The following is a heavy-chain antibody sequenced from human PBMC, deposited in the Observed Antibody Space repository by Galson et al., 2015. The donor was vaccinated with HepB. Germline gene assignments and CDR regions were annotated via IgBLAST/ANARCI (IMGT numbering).Heavy chain of an antibody. D-gene: IGHD6-13*01. CDR3: AKGIAAVSSYFQH. CDR2: ISWNSGSI. CDR1: GFTFDDYA. Sequence: SLRLSCAASGFTFDDYAMHWVRQAPGKGLEWVSGISWNSGSIGYADSVKGRFTISRDNAKNSLYLQMNSLGAEDTALYYCAKGIAAVSSYFQHWGQGTLVTVSS. J-gene: IGHJ1*01. V-gene: IGHV3-9*01.